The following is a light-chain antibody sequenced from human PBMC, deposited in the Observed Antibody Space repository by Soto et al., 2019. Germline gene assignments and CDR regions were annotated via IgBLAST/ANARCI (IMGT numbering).Light chain of an antibody. CDR2: GAS. CDR1: QSVRNN. CDR3: QQYNNSPPLP. V-gene: IGKV3-15*01. J-gene: IGKJ4*01. Sequence: EIVMTQSPATLSVSPGERATLSCRASQSVRNNLAWYQQIPGQAPRLLIYGASTRATGIPGMFSGSESGTDSTLTISSLLSEDFSGYYCQQYNNSPPLPFGVGTKVEIK.